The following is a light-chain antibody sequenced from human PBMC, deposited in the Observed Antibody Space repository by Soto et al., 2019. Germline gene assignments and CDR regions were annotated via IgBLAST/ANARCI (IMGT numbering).Light chain of an antibody. CDR2: EVS. V-gene: IGLV2-23*02. J-gene: IGLJ2*01. CDR1: SSDVGSYNL. Sequence: QSVLTQPASVSGSPGQSITISCTGTSSDVGSYNLVCWYQQHPGKAPKLMIYEVSKRPSGVSNRFSGSKSGNTASLPIPGLQAEDEADYYFCSYAGGSTFVVFGGGTKLTVL. CDR3: CSYAGGSTFVV.